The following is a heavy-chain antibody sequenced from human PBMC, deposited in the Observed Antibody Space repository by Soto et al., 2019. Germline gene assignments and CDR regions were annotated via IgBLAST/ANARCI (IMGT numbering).Heavy chain of an antibody. J-gene: IGHJ4*02. CDR2: ISGNGGDYT. Sequence: EVQLLESGGGLVQPGGSLRLSCAASGFTFSTYAMSLVRQAPRNGLEWVSAISGNGGDYTYYADSVKGRFTISRDNSKTTLYLQMNSLSAEDTAVYYCVPLCRYCSTTTPSWGQGTLVTGSS. V-gene: IGHV3-23*01. CDR1: GFTFSTYA. CDR3: VPLCRYCSTTTPS. D-gene: IGHD2-2*01.